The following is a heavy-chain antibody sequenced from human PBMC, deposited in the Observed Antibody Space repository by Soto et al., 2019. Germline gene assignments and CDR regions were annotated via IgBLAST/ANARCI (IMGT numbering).Heavy chain of an antibody. CDR2: TIPIFGTS. D-gene: IGHD1-26*01. J-gene: IGHJ5*02. CDR1: GGTFSSYA. CDR3: ARDEIVGATQYYWFDP. V-gene: IGHV1-69*06. Sequence: QVQLVQSGAEVKKPGSSVKVSCKASGGTFSSYAISWVRQAPGQGLEWMGGTIPIFGTSHYAQKFQGRVTITADKSTSTVYMELSSLRSEDTSVYYCARDEIVGATQYYWFDPGGQGTLFIFSS.